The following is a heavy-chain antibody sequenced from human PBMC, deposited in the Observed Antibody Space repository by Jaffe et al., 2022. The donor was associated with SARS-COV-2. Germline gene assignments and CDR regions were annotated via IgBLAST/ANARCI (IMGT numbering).Heavy chain of an antibody. CDR1: GYSFTDYY. J-gene: IGHJ1*01. V-gene: IGHV1-2*02. CDR2: INPKSGGT. D-gene: IGHD1-26*01. CDR3: AREWELLAEYFHH. Sequence: QVQLVQSGAEVKKPGASVKVSCKASGYSFTDYYIHWVRQAPGQGLEWMGWINPKSGGTNYAQRFQGRVTMTRDTSISTAYMELSRVKSDDAAVYYCAREWELLAEYFHHWGQGTLVTVSS.